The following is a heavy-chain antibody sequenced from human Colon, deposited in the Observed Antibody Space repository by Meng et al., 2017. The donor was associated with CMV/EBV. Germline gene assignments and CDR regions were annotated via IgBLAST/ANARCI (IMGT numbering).Heavy chain of an antibody. D-gene: IGHD1-1*01. J-gene: IGHJ4*02. V-gene: IGHV1-2*02. CDR2: MLPKTGAL. CDR1: GYTFPPYY. Sequence: QGRLWHVGAEGKKPGASVKVSCKASGYTFPPYYIHWVRQAPGQGLEWVGCMLPKTGALDYAQKFRGRITLTTDTSITTAYMELSGLTSDDTAVYYCIRENWYYNYWGLGTLVTVSS. CDR3: IRENWYYNY.